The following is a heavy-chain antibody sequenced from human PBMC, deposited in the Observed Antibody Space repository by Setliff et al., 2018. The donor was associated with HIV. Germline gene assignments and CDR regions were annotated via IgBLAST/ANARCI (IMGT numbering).Heavy chain of an antibody. CDR2: IDPTGTYT. CDR3: AKVDDGQCNTFNCRDFDY. V-gene: IGHV3-23*05. J-gene: IGHJ4*02. D-gene: IGHD1-1*01. CDR1: GFMFSSYW. Sequence: GGSLRLSCAASGFMFSSYWMTWVRQAPGKGLEWVSAIDPTGTYTYYADAVKGRFTISRDNFRNTLSLQMNSLTAEDSAIYYCAKVDDGQCNTFNCRDFDYWGRGTLVTVSS.